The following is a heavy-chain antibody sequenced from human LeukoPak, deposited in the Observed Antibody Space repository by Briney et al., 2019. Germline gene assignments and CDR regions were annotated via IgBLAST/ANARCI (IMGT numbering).Heavy chain of an antibody. CDR2: IYYSGST. V-gene: IGHV4-39*07. Sequence: SETLSLTCTVSGGAISSSSYYWGWIRQPPGKGLEWIGSIYYSGSTYYNPSLKSRVTISVDTSKNQFSLKLSSVTAADTAVYYCAREPLYYYYMDVWGKGTTVTVSS. CDR3: AREPLYYYYMDV. J-gene: IGHJ6*03. CDR1: GGAISSSSYY.